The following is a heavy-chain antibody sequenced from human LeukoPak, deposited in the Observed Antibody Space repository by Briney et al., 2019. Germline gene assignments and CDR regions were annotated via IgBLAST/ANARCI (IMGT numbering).Heavy chain of an antibody. CDR2: ISGSGGST. CDR3: AKHENQYSSSSADY. Sequence: QSGGSPRLSCAASGFTFSSYGMSWVRQAPGKGLEWVSAISGSGGSTFYADSVKGRFTISRDNSKNTLYLQMNSLRAEDTAVYYCAKHENQYSSSSADYWGQGTLVTVSS. CDR1: GFTFSSYG. V-gene: IGHV3-23*01. J-gene: IGHJ4*02. D-gene: IGHD6-6*01.